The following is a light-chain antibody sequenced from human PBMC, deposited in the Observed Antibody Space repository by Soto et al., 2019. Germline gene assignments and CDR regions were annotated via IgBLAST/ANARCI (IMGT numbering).Light chain of an antibody. J-gene: IGKJ4*01. Sequence: EIVMTQSPATLSVSPGEKATLSCRASQSVGRNLAWYQQKPGQAPRLLIYGASTRATGIPARFSVSGSGTEFTLNISSLQSEDFAIYSCQQYNHWPPLPFGGGPQVEIK. V-gene: IGKV3-15*01. CDR2: GAS. CDR1: QSVGRN. CDR3: QQYNHWPPLP.